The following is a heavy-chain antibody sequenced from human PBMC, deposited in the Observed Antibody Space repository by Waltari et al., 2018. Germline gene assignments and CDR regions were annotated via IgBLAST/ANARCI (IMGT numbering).Heavy chain of an antibody. J-gene: IGHJ6*02. CDR2: TKGGGNT. CDR3: ASDPGFANGMDG. V-gene: IGHV3-53*01. Sequence: EVQRVESGGGLIQPGGSLRLPRASSGFIVRNNYMSWVRQAPWKGLEWVSVTKGGGNTFYSDSVKGRFTISTDDSSNTLSLQMNSLRVEDTAVYYCASDPGFANGMDGWGQGTTVTVSS. CDR1: GFIVRNNY.